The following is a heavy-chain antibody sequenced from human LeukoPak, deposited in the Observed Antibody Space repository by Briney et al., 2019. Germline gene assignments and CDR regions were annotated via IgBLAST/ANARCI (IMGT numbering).Heavy chain of an antibody. V-gene: IGHV1-69*04. CDR3: ARGPAVVVAAPHYYDSSGYHY. D-gene: IGHD3-22*01. CDR1: GGTFSSYA. J-gene: IGHJ4*02. Sequence: ASVTVSCKASGGTFSSYAISWVRQAPGQGLEWMGRIIPILGIANYAQKFQGRVTITADKSTSTAYMELSSLRSEDTAVYYCARGPAVVVAAPHYYDSSGYHYWGQGTLVTVSS. CDR2: IIPILGIA.